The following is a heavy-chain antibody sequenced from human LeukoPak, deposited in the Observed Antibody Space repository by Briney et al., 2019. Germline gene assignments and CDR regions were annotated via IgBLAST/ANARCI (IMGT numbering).Heavy chain of an antibody. D-gene: IGHD6-13*01. CDR2: IYHSGST. V-gene: IGHV4-30-2*01. J-gene: IGHJ5*02. CDR1: GGSFSGYS. CDR3: AVSIAAAGTDNWFDP. Sequence: SETLSLTCAVYGGSFSGYSWSWIRQPPGKGLEWIGYIYHSGSTYYNPSLKSRVTISVDRSKNQFSLKLSSVTAADTAVYYCAVSIAAAGTDNWFDPWGQGTLVTVSS.